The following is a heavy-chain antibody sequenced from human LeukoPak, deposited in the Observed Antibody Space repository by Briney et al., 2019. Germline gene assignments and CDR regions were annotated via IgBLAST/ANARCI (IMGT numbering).Heavy chain of an antibody. V-gene: IGHV1-18*01. J-gene: IGHJ3*02. CDR2: ISGYNGDT. D-gene: IGHD1-26*01. CDR1: GYTFTTYG. Sequence: ASVKVSCKASGYTFTTYGTTWVRQAPGQGLQWMGWISGYNGDTNYAQNFQGRVIMTTDTSTNTAYMELWSLRSDDTAVYYCARDGFRVGAYDAFDMWGQGTMVTVSS. CDR3: ARDGFRVGAYDAFDM.